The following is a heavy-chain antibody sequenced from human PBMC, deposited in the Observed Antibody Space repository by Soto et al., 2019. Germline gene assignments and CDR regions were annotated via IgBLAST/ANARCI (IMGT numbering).Heavy chain of an antibody. D-gene: IGHD3-10*01. CDR3: ATALSSRREPWRRGAMITNINFDF. CDR2: IYPGDSDT. Sequence: PGESLRISCKGSGDSFTSYWIGWVRQMPGKGLEWMGIIYPGDSDTRYSPSFQGQVTISADKSISTAYLQWSSLKASDTAMYYCATALSSRREPWRRGAMITNINFDFWGQGTPVTVSS. CDR1: GDSFTSYW. J-gene: IGHJ4*02. V-gene: IGHV5-51*01.